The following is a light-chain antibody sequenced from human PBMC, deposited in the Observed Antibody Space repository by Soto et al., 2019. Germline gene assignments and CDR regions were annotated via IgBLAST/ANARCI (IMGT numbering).Light chain of an antibody. Sequence: SVLTQPASVSGSPGQSITISCTGSSSDIGAYNYVSWFQQCPGKAPKLIISEVSNRPSGVSNRFSGSKSGTAASLTISGLQTEDEADYFCFSFTTDWTHVFGTGTKVTVL. V-gene: IGLV2-14*01. CDR1: SSDIGAYNY. CDR2: EVS. J-gene: IGLJ1*01. CDR3: FSFTTDWTHV.